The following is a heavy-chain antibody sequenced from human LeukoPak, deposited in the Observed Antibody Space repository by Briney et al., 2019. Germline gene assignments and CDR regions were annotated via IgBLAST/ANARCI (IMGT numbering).Heavy chain of an antibody. Sequence: GGSLRLSCAASGFTFSSYAMHWVRQAPGKGLEYVSAISSNGGSTYYANSVKGRFTISRDNSKNTLYLQMGSLRAEDMAVYCCARGYDSSGYYLPYFDYWGQGTLVTVSS. J-gene: IGHJ4*02. D-gene: IGHD3-22*01. CDR1: GFTFSSYA. CDR3: ARGYDSSGYYLPYFDY. CDR2: ISSNGGST. V-gene: IGHV3-64*01.